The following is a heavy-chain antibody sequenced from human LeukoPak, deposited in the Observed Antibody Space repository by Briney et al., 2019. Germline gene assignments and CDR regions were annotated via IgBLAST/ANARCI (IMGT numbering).Heavy chain of an antibody. Sequence: PSQTLSLTCTVSGGSISSGSYYWSWIRQPAGKGLEWIGRIYTSGSTNYDPSLKSRVTISVDTSKNQFSLKLSSVTAADTAVYYCARDPSTTVTTEGDYWGQGTLVTVSS. J-gene: IGHJ4*02. D-gene: IGHD4-11*01. V-gene: IGHV4-61*02. CDR1: GGSISSGSYY. CDR2: IYTSGST. CDR3: ARDPSTTVTTEGDY.